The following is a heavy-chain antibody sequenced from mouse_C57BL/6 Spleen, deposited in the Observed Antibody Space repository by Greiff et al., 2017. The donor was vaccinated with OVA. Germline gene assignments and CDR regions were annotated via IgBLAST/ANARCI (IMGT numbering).Heavy chain of an antibody. J-gene: IGHJ3*01. CDR1: GFSLTSYG. CDR3: ARTWDVGWFAY. V-gene: IGHV2-2*01. Sequence: VQVVESGPGLVQPSQSLSITCTVSGFSLTSYGVHWVRQSPGKGLEWLGVIWSGGSTDYNAAFISRLSISKDNSKSQVFFKMNSLQADDTAIYYCARTWDVGWFAYWGQGTLVTVSA. D-gene: IGHD4-1*01. CDR2: IWSGGST.